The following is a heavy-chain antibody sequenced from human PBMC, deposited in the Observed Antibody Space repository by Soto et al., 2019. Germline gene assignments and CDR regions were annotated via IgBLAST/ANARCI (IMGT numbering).Heavy chain of an antibody. Sequence: EVQLVESGGGLVKPGGSLRLSCAASGFTFSSYSMNWVRQAPGKGLEWVSSISSSSSYIYYADAVKGRFTTSRDNAKNSLYLQKNSLKADDTTKNYWASPRDYFGGSTYSGNWRQGTLVTVSS. CDR3: ASPRDYFGGSTYSGN. CDR1: GFTFSSYS. CDR2: ISSSSSYI. J-gene: IGHJ4*02. D-gene: IGHD3-22*01. V-gene: IGHV3-21*01.